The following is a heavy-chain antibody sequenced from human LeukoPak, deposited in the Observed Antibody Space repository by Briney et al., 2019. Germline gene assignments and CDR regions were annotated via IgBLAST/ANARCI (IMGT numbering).Heavy chain of an antibody. J-gene: IGHJ4*02. CDR1: GFTFITYS. V-gene: IGHV3-21*01. Sequence: GGSLRLSCAASGFTFITYSMNWVRQAPGKGLEWVSAISNSGYTYYADSVKGRVTISRDNAKSSLYLQMNSLRAEDTAVYYCARDRTMTGDRGIDYWGQGTPVTVSS. CDR3: ARDRTMTGDRGIDY. CDR2: ISNSGYT. D-gene: IGHD3-22*01.